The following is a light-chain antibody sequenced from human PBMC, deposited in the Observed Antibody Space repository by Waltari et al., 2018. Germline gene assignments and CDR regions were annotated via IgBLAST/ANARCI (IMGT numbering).Light chain of an antibody. CDR1: GSNIGAYD. CDR3: QSYDTSLSVV. Sequence: QSVLTQPPSVSGAPGQRVTLSCTGSGSNIGAYDVHWYQHRPGKAPTLLIYGVNNRPSGVPDRFFGSKSGTSASLAITSLRAEEEGVYYCQSYDTSLSVVFGGGTKLTVL. CDR2: GVN. V-gene: IGLV1-40*01. J-gene: IGLJ2*01.